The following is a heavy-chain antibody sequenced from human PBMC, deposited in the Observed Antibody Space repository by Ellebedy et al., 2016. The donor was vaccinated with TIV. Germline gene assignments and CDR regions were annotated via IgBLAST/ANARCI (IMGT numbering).Heavy chain of an antibody. Sequence: AASVKVSCKASGYTFTGYYMYWVRQAPGQGLEWMGWINPESGDTTYAQKFRGRVTMTTDKSITTAYMELTRLTSDDTAVYYCSRPPRGQTLGNDWFDFWGQGTLVTVSS. CDR3: SRPPRGQTLGNDWFDF. D-gene: IGHD1-1*01. CDR2: INPESGDT. V-gene: IGHV1-2*02. CDR1: GYTFTGYY. J-gene: IGHJ5*01.